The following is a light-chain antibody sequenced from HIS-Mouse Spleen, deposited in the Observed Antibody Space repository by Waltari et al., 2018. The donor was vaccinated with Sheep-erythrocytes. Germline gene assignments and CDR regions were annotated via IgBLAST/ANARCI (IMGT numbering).Light chain of an antibody. Sequence: QSALTQPASVSGSPGQSITIPCPGTRRDVGRYNLLSWYHQHPGKAPKLMIYEGSKRPSGVSNRFSGSKSGNTASLTISGLQAEDEADYYCCSYAGSSTPWVFGGGTKLTVL. CDR3: CSYAGSSTPWV. CDR2: EGS. CDR1: RRDVGRYNL. J-gene: IGLJ3*02. V-gene: IGLV2-23*01.